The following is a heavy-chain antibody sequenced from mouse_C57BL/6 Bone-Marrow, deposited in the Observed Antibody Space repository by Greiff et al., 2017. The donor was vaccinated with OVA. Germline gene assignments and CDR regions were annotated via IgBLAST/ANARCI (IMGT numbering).Heavy chain of an antibody. D-gene: IGHD1-1*01. V-gene: IGHV1-18*01. Sequence: VQLQQSGPELVKPGASVKIPCKASGYTFTDYNMDWVKQSHGKSLEWIGDINPNNGGTIYNQKFKGKATLTVDKSSSTAYMELRSLTSEDTAVYYCARRLRWYFDVCGTGTTVTVSS. CDR2: INPNNGGT. CDR1: GYTFTDYN. CDR3: ARRLRWYFDV. J-gene: IGHJ1*03.